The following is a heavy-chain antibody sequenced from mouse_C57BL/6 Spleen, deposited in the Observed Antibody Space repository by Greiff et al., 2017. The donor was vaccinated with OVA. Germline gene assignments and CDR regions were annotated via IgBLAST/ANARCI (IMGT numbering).Heavy chain of an antibody. CDR1: GYAFSSSW. J-gene: IGHJ3*01. CDR2: IYPGDGDT. V-gene: IGHV1-82*01. Sequence: VQLQQSGPELVKPGASVKISCKASGYAFSSSWMNWVKQRPGKGLEWIGRIYPGDGDTNYNGKFKGKATLTADKSSSTAYMQLSSLTSEDAAVYVCARDYGSSSWFAYWGQGTLVTVSA. CDR3: ARDYGSSSWFAY. D-gene: IGHD1-1*01.